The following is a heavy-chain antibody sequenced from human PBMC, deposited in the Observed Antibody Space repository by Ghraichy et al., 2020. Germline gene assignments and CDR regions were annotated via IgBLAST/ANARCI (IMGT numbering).Heavy chain of an antibody. D-gene: IGHD4-23*01. V-gene: IGHV3-48*02. CDR2: ITGGSRTT. Sequence: GGSLRLSCVGSGFTFGSYSMNWVRQSPGRGLDGVSYITGGSRTTSYADSGKGRFSISRDNAHNSLFLQMNSLRDEDTAVYYCERGSRVVTFVYYDGMDVWGQGTTVTVAS. J-gene: IGHJ6*02. CDR3: ERGSRVVTFVYYDGMDV. CDR1: GFTFGSYS.